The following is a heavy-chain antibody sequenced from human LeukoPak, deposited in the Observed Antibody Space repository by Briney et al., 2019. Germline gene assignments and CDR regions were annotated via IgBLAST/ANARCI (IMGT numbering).Heavy chain of an antibody. Sequence: PGGSLRLSCAASGFDFSSYWMHWVRQAPGKGLVWISHIHSDGSSTNYADSVKGRFTISRDNAKNTLYLQMNSLRAEDTAVYYCATSRTFDYWGQGTLVTVSS. CDR2: IHSDGSST. CDR1: GFDFSSYW. CDR3: ATSRTFDY. J-gene: IGHJ4*02. V-gene: IGHV3-74*01. D-gene: IGHD2-2*01.